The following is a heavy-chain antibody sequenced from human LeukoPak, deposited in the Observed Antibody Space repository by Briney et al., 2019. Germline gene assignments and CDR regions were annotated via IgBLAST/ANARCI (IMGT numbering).Heavy chain of an antibody. Sequence: GGSLRLSCAASGFTFSSYAMSWVRQAPGKGLEWVSAISGSGGSTYYADSVKGRFTISRDNAKNSLYLQMNSLRAEDTAVYYCARGDHGFLEWLVNYYGMDVWGQGTTVTVSS. CDR2: ISGSGGST. J-gene: IGHJ6*02. V-gene: IGHV3-23*01. CDR1: GFTFSSYA. CDR3: ARGDHGFLEWLVNYYGMDV. D-gene: IGHD3-3*01.